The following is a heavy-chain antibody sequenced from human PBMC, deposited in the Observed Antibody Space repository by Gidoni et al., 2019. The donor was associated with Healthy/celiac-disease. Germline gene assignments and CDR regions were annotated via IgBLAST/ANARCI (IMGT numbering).Heavy chain of an antibody. CDR2: ISSRSSYI. V-gene: IGHV3-21*01. CDR3: AREITGSPHY. D-gene: IGHD1-20*01. Sequence: EVQLVESGGGLVKPGGSLRLSCAASGFTFSSYSMNWVRQAPGKGLEWVSSISSRSSYIYYADSVKGRFTISRDNAKNSLYLQMNSLRAEDTAVYYCAREITGSPHYWGQGTLVTVSS. J-gene: IGHJ4*02. CDR1: GFTFSSYS.